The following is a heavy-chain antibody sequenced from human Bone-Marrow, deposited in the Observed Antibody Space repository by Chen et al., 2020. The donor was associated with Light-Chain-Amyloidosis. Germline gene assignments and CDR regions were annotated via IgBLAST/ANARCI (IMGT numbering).Heavy chain of an antibody. V-gene: IGHV5-51*01. J-gene: IGHJ4*02. CDR1: GYTFPNYW. CDR3: ARRRDGYNFDY. D-gene: IGHD5-12*01. CDR2: IYPADSDA. Sequence: VQLEQSGPEVKKPGESLKLSCKGSGYTFPNYWIGWVRQMPGKGREWMGVIYPADSDARYSPSFEGQVTISADKSITTAYLQWRSLKASDTAMYYCARRRDGYNFDYWGQGTLVTVSS.